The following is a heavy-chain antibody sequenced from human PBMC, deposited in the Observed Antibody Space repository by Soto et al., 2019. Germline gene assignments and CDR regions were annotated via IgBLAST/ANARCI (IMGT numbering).Heavy chain of an antibody. J-gene: IGHJ4*02. D-gene: IGHD2-2*01. CDR1: GFTFSSYS. Sequence: EVQLVESGGGLVKPGGSLSLSCAASGFTFSSYSMNWVRQAPGKGLEWVSSISSSSSYIYYADSVKGRFTISRDNAKNSLYLQMNSLRAEDTAVYYCARGVPPYCSSTSCYKYYFDYWGQGTLFTVSS. CDR2: ISSSSSYI. V-gene: IGHV3-21*01. CDR3: ARGVPPYCSSTSCYKYYFDY.